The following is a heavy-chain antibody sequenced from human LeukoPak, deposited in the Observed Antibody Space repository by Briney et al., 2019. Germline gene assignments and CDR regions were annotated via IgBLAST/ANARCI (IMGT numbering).Heavy chain of an antibody. CDR3: AKEDCSGGSCYYYYGMDV. CDR2: ISSSGDYT. D-gene: IGHD2-15*01. CDR1: GFTFSSYA. V-gene: IGHV3-23*01. Sequence: GGSLRLSCAASGFTFSSYAVSWVRQAPGKGLEWVSGISSSGDYTYYADSVKGRFTISRDNSKNTLYLQMSSLRAEDTAVYYCAKEDCSGGSCYYYYGMDVWGQGTTVTVSS. J-gene: IGHJ6*02.